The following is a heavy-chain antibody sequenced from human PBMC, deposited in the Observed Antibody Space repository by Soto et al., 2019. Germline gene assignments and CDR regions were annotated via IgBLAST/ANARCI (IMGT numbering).Heavy chain of an antibody. V-gene: IGHV4-61*01. CDR3: ARGRVPVS. Sequence: SETLSLTCSVSGGSVNNKTYYWSWIRQPPGKRLEWIGYIYYTGTTNYSPSLKSRVTISADTSRNQFSLSLTSVTAADTAVYYCARGRVPVSWGQGTQVTVSS. CDR1: GGSVNNKTYY. J-gene: IGHJ5*02. CDR2: IYYTGTT. D-gene: IGHD2-2*01.